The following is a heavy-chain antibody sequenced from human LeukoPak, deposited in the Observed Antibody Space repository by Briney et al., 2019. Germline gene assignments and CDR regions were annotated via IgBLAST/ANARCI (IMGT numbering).Heavy chain of an antibody. V-gene: IGHV3-30*04. J-gene: IGHJ6*02. D-gene: IGHD3-3*02. Sequence: GGSLRLSCAASGFTFSNYAIHWVRQAPGKGLEWVTVISYDGTYKYYADSVNGRFTISRDNAKNTLYLQMKSLRAEDTAVYYCARGHLPTPRSAMDVWGQGTTVTVSS. CDR1: GFTFSNYA. CDR3: ARGHLPTPRSAMDV. CDR2: ISYDGTYK.